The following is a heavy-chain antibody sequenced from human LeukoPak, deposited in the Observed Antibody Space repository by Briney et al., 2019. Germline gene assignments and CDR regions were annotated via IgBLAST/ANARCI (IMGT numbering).Heavy chain of an antibody. J-gene: IGHJ5*02. Sequence: PSEXLSLTCTVSGGSISSGDYYWRWVRQPPGTGLEWIGYIYSSGSTYYTPSLKSRVTISVDTSKNQFSLKLSSVTAADTAVYYCARGEARFDPWGQGTLVTVSS. CDR3: ARGEARFDP. CDR1: GGSISSGDYY. V-gene: IGHV4-30-4*08. CDR2: IYSSGST.